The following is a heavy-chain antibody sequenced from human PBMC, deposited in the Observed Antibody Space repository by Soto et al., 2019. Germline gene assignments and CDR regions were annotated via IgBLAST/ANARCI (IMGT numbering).Heavy chain of an antibody. Sequence: QVQLQQSGPGLVKPSQTLSLTCAISGDSVSSNNAVWNWIRQSPSRGLEWLGRTYYRSKWYNDYAVSVKSRITINPDTSKNQFSLQLNSVTPEDTAVYYCAREFALVRGALNPLDCWGQGSLVTVSS. CDR3: AREFALVRGALNPLDC. CDR2: TYYRSKWYN. D-gene: IGHD3-10*01. J-gene: IGHJ4*02. CDR1: GDSVSSNNAV. V-gene: IGHV6-1*01.